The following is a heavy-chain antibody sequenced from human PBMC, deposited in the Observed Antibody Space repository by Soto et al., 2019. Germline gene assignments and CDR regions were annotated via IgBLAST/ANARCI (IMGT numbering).Heavy chain of an antibody. V-gene: IGHV1-24*01. Sequence: ASVKVSCKVSGYTLTELSMHWVRQAPGKGLEWMGGFDPEDGETIYAQKFQGRVTMTEDTSTDTAYMELSSLRSEDTAVYYCATGLALYPWIDYWGQGTLATVSS. CDR1: GYTLTELS. CDR3: ATGLALYPWIDY. J-gene: IGHJ4*02. CDR2: FDPEDGET. D-gene: IGHD2-21*01.